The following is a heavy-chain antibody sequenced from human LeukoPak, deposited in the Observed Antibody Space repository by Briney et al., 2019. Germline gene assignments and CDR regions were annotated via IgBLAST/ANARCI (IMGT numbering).Heavy chain of an antibody. CDR3: ARHGAASLYSYGLDV. J-gene: IGHJ6*02. CDR2: ISSSSRTI. D-gene: IGHD6-25*01. V-gene: IGHV3-48*02. Sequence: PRGSLRLSCAASGFTFSGYSINWVRQAPGKGLEWVSYISSSSRTIYYADSVKGRFTTSRDNAKNSLFLQMNSLRDEDTAVYYCARHGAASLYSYGLDVWGQGTTVTVSS. CDR1: GFTFSGYS.